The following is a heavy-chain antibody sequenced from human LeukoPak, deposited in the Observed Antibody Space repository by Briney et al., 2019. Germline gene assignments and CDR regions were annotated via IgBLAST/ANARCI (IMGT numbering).Heavy chain of an antibody. CDR1: GGSISSSSYY. V-gene: IGHV4-39*07. CDR3: ARGGVLLWFGELFPNWFDP. CDR2: IYYSGST. J-gene: IGHJ5*02. Sequence: SETLSLTCIVSGGSISSSSYYWGWIRQPPGKGLEWIGSIYYSGSTYYNPSLKSRVAISVDTSKNQFSLKLSSVTAADTAVYYCARGGVLLWFGELFPNWFDPWGQGTLVTVSS. D-gene: IGHD3-10*01.